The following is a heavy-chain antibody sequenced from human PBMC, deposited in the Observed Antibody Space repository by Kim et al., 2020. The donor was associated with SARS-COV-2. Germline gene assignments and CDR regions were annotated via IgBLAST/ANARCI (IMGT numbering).Heavy chain of an antibody. CDR1: GITFSDTW. V-gene: IGHV3-15*01. J-gene: IGHJ4*02. Sequence: GGSLRLSCAVSGITFSDTWMSWVRQLPGKGLEWVGGMKDKEDGGTSDYAAPVKGRLTISRDDSIKNLYLQINSLKIEDTAVYYCTPSWGFWGQGTLVTVSS. CDR2: MKDKEDGGTS. D-gene: IGHD3-16*01. CDR3: TPSWGF.